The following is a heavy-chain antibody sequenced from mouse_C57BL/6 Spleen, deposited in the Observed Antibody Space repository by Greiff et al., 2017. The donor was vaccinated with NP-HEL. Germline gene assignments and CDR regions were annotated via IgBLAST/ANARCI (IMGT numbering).Heavy chain of an antibody. CDR3: ARSVGEDYFDY. CDR1: GYTFTSYW. J-gene: IGHJ2*01. CDR2: IDPSDSYT. V-gene: IGHV1-69*01. D-gene: IGHD1-1*02. Sequence: VKLQESGAELVMPGASVKLSCKASGYTFTSYWMHWVKQRPGQGLEWIGEIDPSDSYTNYNQKFKGKSTLTVDKSSSTAYMQLSSLTSEDSAVYYCARSVGEDYFDYWGQGTTLTVSS.